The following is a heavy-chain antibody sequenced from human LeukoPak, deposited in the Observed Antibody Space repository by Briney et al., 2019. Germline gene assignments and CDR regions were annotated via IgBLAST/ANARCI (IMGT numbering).Heavy chain of an antibody. J-gene: IGHJ4*02. CDR2: IYYSGST. Sequence: PSETLSLTCTVSGGSISSYYWSWIRQPPGKGLEWIGYIYYSGSTKYNPSLKSRVTISVDASKTQFSLKRNSVTAADTAVYYCARGSRELYYFDYWGQGTLVTASS. D-gene: IGHD1-7*01. CDR1: GGSISSYY. V-gene: IGHV4-59*01. CDR3: ARGSRELYYFDY.